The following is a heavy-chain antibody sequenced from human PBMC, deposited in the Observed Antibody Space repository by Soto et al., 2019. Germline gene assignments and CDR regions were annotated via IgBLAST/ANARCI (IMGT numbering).Heavy chain of an antibody. Sequence: QVQLQESGPGLVKPSETLSLICTVSGGSISSYYWSWIRQPAGKGLEWIGRIYTSGSTNYNPSLKSRVSMSVDTFKNQFSLKLSSVTAADTAVYYCARDRSDQLLWFGEFHYGIDVWGQGTTVTVSS. CDR1: GGSISSYY. V-gene: IGHV4-4*07. D-gene: IGHD3-10*01. CDR2: IYTSGST. CDR3: ARDRSDQLLWFGEFHYGIDV. J-gene: IGHJ6*02.